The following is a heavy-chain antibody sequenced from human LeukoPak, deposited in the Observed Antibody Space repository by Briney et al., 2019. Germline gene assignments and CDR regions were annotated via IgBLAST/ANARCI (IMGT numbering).Heavy chain of an antibody. CDR3: AREYYDSSGYYYGNFDY. CDR1: GFTVSSNY. V-gene: IGHV3-66*01. D-gene: IGHD3-22*01. Sequence: GGSLRLSCAASGFTVSSNYMSWVRQAPGKGLEWVSVIYSGDSTYYADSVKGRFTISRDNSKNTLYLQMNSLRAEDTAAYYCAREYYDSSGYYYGNFDYWGQGTLVTVSS. CDR2: IYSGDST. J-gene: IGHJ4*02.